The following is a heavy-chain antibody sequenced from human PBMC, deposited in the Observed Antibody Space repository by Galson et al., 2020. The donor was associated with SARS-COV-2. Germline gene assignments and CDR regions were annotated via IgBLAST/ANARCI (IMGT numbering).Heavy chain of an antibody. CDR2: IYSDGST. V-gene: IGHV3-53*01. CDR1: GFTVSSNY. CDR3: ARASYSSSWFGSGSYSGYYYHYYMDV. Sequence: GESLKISCAASGFTVSSNYMSWVRQAPGKGLAWVSLIYSDGSTYYADSVKGRFTISRDNYKNTLFLQMNSLRVEDTAVYYCARASYSSSWFGSGSYSGYYYHYYMDVWGNGTTVTVSS. J-gene: IGHJ6*03. D-gene: IGHD6-13*01.